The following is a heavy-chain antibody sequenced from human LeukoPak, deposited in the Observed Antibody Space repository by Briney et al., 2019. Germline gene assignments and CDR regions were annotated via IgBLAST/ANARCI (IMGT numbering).Heavy chain of an antibody. CDR3: ASGLAYCGSDCSNFDG. J-gene: IGHJ4*02. CDR1: GGTFSNYI. D-gene: IGHD2-21*02. CDR2: ITVILGVD. V-gene: IGHV1-69*02. Sequence: GASVKVSCKASGGTFSNYIISWARQAPGQGLEWMGRITVILGVDEYAQKFVGRVTITAEKFTSTAYMELRSLRSEDTAIYYCASGLAYCGSDCSNFDGGGQGTLVTVSS.